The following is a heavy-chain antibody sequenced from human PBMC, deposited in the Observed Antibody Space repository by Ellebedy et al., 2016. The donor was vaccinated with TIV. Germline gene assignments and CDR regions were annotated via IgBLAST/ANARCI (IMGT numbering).Heavy chain of an antibody. CDR2: IKQDGSEK. CDR1: GFTSSGYW. Sequence: GESLKISCAASGFTSSGYWMHWVRQAPGTGLEWVANIKQDGSEKNYIDSVKGRFTISRDNTKNSLFLQMNSLRTEDTAIYYCSVNYDYWGQGTLVTVSS. CDR3: SVNYDY. J-gene: IGHJ4*02. V-gene: IGHV3-7*03.